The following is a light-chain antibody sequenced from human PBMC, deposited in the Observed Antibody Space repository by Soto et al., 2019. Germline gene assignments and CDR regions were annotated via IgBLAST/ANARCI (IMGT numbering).Light chain of an antibody. J-gene: IGLJ2*01. Sequence: QSALTQPASVSGSPGQSITISCTGTNSDVGGYNYVSWYQQHPGRAPKLMIYDVTNRPSGVSYRFSGSKSGNTASLTISGLQAEDEADYYCSSYTSNSAVVFGGGTQLTVL. CDR3: SSYTSNSAVV. CDR2: DVT. V-gene: IGLV2-14*03. CDR1: NSDVGGYNY.